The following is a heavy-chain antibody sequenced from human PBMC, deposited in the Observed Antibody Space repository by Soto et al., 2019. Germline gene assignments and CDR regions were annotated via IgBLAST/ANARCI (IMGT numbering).Heavy chain of an antibody. CDR2: IYSGSST. CDR3: AAYSHKGY. J-gene: IGHJ4*02. V-gene: IGHV3-66*01. Sequence: EGQLVESGGDLVQPGGSLRLSCAASGFTVSNNYMSWVRQAPGKGLEWVSLIYSGSSTYYADSVKGRFTISRDSSKNTLYLQMNSLRAEDTAMYYCAAYSHKGYWGQGTLVTVSS. CDR1: GFTVSNNY. D-gene: IGHD3-16*01.